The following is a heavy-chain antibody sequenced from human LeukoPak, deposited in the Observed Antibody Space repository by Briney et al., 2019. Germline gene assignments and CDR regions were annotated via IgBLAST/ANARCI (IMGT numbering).Heavy chain of an antibody. J-gene: IGHJ6*04. V-gene: IGHV4-4*02. CDR1: GGSTSSSNW. CDR2: IYHSGST. Sequence: SGTLPLTCAVSGGSTSSSNWWSWVRQPPGKGLEWIGEIYHSGSTNYNPSLKSRVTISVDKSKNQFSLKLSSVTAADTAVYYCAASSRYCGGDCYSWYYGMDVWGKGTTVTVSS. D-gene: IGHD2-21*02. CDR3: AASSRYCGGDCYSWYYGMDV.